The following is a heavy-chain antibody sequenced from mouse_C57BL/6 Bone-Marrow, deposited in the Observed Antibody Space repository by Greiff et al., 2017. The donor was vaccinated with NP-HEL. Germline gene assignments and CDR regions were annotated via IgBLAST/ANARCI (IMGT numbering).Heavy chain of an antibody. CDR3: ARVNYSNAFGY. V-gene: IGHV5-16*01. CDR2: INYDGSST. D-gene: IGHD2-5*01. J-gene: IGHJ2*01. Sequence: EVKLVESEGGLVQPGSSMKLSCTASGFTFSDYYMAWVRQVPEKGLEWVANINYDGSSTYYLDSLKSRFIISRDNAKNILYLQMSSLKSEDTATYYCARVNYSNAFGYWGQGATLTVSS. CDR1: GFTFSDYY.